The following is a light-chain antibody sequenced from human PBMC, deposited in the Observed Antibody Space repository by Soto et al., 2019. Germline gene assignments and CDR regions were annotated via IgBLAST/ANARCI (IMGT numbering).Light chain of an antibody. CDR3: MQGTHRPYT. Sequence: DAVLTQSPLSLPVTLGQPASISCKSSQSLVYSDGNTYLNWFQQRPGQSPRRLIYKISNRAPGVQDRYNGKASGNHFILGISRVEAGDVGVYYCMQGTHRPYTFGQGTKLEIK. J-gene: IGKJ2*01. CDR2: KIS. V-gene: IGKV2-30*01. CDR1: QSLVYSDGNTY.